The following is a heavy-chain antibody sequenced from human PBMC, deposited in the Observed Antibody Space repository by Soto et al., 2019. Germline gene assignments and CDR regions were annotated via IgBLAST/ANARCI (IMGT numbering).Heavy chain of an antibody. CDR2: INAGNGNT. Sequence: GASVKVSCKASGYTFTSYAMHWVRQAPGQRLEWMGWINAGNGNTKYSQKFQGRVTITRDTSASTAYMELSSLRSEDTAVYYCATSYLYSSSSAYYYYYGMDVWGQGTTVTVSS. V-gene: IGHV1-3*01. CDR3: ATSYLYSSSSAYYYYYGMDV. CDR1: GYTFTSYA. D-gene: IGHD6-6*01. J-gene: IGHJ6*02.